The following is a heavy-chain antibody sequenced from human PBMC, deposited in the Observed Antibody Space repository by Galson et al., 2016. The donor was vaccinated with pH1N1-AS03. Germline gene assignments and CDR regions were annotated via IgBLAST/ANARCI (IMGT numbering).Heavy chain of an antibody. V-gene: IGHV1-69*06. CDR3: ASKSPGDGYYFDD. J-gene: IGHJ4*02. CDR1: GGTFSSYA. Sequence: SVKVSCKASGGTFSSYAFTWVRQAPGQGLEWVGGLIPIFHTPNYAQKFQGRVTIIADKSTSTAYMELSSLTSEDTATYYCASKSPGDGYYFDDWGQGTLVTVRS. D-gene: IGHD3-10*01. CDR2: LIPIFHTP.